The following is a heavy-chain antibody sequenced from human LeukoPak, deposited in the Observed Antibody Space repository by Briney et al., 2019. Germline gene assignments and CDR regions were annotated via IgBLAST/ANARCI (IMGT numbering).Heavy chain of an antibody. CDR1: GGSFSGYY. D-gene: IGHD3-22*01. J-gene: IGHJ4*02. V-gene: IGHV4-34*01. Sequence: SETLSLTCAVYGGSFSGYYWSWIRQPPGKGLEWIGEIDHSGSTNYNPSLKSRVTISVDTSKNQFSLKLGSVTAADTAVYYCARGLVRAYYYDSSGYYYFDYWGQGTLVTVPS. CDR3: ARGLVRAYYYDSSGYYYFDY. CDR2: IDHSGST.